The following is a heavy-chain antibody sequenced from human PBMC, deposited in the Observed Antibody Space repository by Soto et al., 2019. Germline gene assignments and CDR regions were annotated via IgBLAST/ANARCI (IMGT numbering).Heavy chain of an antibody. Sequence: SVKVSCKASGYTFTSYDINWVRQATGQGLEWMGWMNPNSGNTGYAQKFQGRVTMTRNTSISTAYMELSSLRSEDTAVYYCARQYYDFWSGSSDWFDPWGQGTLVTVSS. D-gene: IGHD3-3*01. CDR1: GYTFTSYD. J-gene: IGHJ5*02. CDR3: ARQYYDFWSGSSDWFDP. CDR2: MNPNSGNT. V-gene: IGHV1-8*01.